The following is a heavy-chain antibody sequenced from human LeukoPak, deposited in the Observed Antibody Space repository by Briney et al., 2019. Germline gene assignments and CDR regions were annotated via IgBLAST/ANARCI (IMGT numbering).Heavy chain of an antibody. D-gene: IGHD4-23*01. CDR1: GFTFSSSA. CDR3: ARDADYGGNLPYYYYGMDV. V-gene: IGHV3-23*01. Sequence: GGSLRLSCAASGFTFSSSAMSWVRQAPGKGLEWVAAISDTGRLSYCADSVNGRFTISRDNSKNTLSLQMNSLRAEDTAVYYCARDADYGGNLPYYYYGMDVWGQGTTVTVSS. J-gene: IGHJ6*02. CDR2: ISDTGRLS.